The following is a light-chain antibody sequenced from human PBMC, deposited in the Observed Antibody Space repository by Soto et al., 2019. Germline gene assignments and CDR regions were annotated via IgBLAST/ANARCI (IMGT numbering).Light chain of an antibody. V-gene: IGKV3-20*01. CDR2: GSS. CDR1: QSVSGSY. J-gene: IGKJ2*01. CDR3: QQYGSSPPYT. Sequence: EIVLTQSPGTLSLSPGERATLSCRASQSVSGSYLAWYQQKPGQSPRLLIYGSSDRATGIPDRFSGGGSGRDFTLTISRVEPEDSADYYCQQYGSSPPYTFGQGIKLEIK.